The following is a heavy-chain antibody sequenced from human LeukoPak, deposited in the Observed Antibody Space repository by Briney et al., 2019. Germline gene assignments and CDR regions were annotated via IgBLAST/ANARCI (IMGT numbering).Heavy chain of an antibody. CDR1: GFTFSSYA. V-gene: IGHV3-30-3*01. J-gene: IGHJ3*02. Sequence: GGSLRLSCAASGFTFSSYAMHWVRQAPGKGVEWVAVISYDGSNKYYADSVKGRFTISRDNSKNTLYLQMNSLRAEDTAVYYCAGGPERKDAFDIWGQGTMVTVSS. CDR3: AGGPERKDAFDI. CDR2: ISYDGSNK. D-gene: IGHD1-1*01.